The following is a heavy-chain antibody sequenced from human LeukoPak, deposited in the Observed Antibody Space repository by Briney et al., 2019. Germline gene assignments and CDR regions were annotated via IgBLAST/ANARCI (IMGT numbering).Heavy chain of an antibody. Sequence: PGGSLRLSCAASGFTFSNHAMHWVRQALGKGLEWVANIKPDGSDKYHVDSVKGRFIISRDNAKNSLFLQMNSLRVEDTAVYYCARGHLKLEPWGQGTLVTVSS. CDR1: GFTFSNHA. V-gene: IGHV3-7*01. J-gene: IGHJ5*02. CDR2: IKPDGSDK. CDR3: ARGHLKLEP. D-gene: IGHD3-3*01.